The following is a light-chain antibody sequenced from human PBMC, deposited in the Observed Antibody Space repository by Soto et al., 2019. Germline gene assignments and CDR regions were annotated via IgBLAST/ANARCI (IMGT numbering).Light chain of an antibody. CDR1: QSVSSSY. Sequence: EIVLTQSPGTLSLSPGERATLSCRASQSVSSSYFAWYQQKPGQAPRLVIYGASSRATGIPDRFSGSGSGTDFTLTISRLEPEDFAVYYCQQYGSSPWTFGQGTKVDIK. J-gene: IGKJ1*01. CDR2: GAS. V-gene: IGKV3-20*01. CDR3: QQYGSSPWT.